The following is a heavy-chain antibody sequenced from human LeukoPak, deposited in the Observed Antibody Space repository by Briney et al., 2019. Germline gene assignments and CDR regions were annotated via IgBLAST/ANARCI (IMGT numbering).Heavy chain of an antibody. J-gene: IGHJ6*02. V-gene: IGHV3-13*01. Sequence: PGGSLRLSCAASGFTFSSYDMHWVRQATGKGLEWVSAIGTAGDTYYPGSVKGRFTISRENAKISLYLQMNSLRAGDTAVYYCARAPPQQLVLWGGYYYGMDVWGQGTTVTVSS. D-gene: IGHD6-13*01. CDR3: ARAPPQQLVLWGGYYYGMDV. CDR2: IGTAGDT. CDR1: GFTFSSYD.